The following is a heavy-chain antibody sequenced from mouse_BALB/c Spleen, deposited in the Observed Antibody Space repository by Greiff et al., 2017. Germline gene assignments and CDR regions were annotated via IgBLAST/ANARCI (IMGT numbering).Heavy chain of an antibody. J-gene: IGHJ3*01. CDR1: GFSLTSYG. D-gene: IGHD1-2*01. Sequence: QVQLKESGPGLVAPSQSLSITCTVSGFSLTSYGVHWVRQPPGKGLEWLGVIWAGGSTNYNSALMSRLSISKVNSKSQVFLKMNSLQTDDTAMYYCARDDTTATGWFAYWGQGTLVTVSA. V-gene: IGHV2-9*02. CDR3: ARDDTTATGWFAY. CDR2: IWAGGST.